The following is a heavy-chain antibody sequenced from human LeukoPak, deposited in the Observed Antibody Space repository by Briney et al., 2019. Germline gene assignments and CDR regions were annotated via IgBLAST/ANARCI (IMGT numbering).Heavy chain of an antibody. CDR1: GLTFSSYW. V-gene: IGHV3-74*01. J-gene: IGHJ4*02. D-gene: IGHD3/OR15-3a*01. Sequence: GGSLRLSCAASGLTFSSYWMHWVRQDPGKGLVWVSRISSDASITSYADPVKGRFTISRDNAKNTLYLQMNSLRAEDTAVYYCARVRGSKSSDWAFDYWGQGTLVTVSS. CDR3: ARVRGSKSSDWAFDY. CDR2: ISSDASIT.